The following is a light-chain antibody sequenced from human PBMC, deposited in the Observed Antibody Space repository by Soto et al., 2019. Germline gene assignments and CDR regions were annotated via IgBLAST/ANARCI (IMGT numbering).Light chain of an antibody. CDR1: SSNIGAGYD. J-gene: IGLJ2*01. CDR2: VNS. V-gene: IGLV1-40*01. CDR3: HSYDSSLSGVV. Sequence: QPVLTQPPSVSGAPGQRVTISCTGSSSNIGAGYDVHWYQQLPGTAPKLLIYVNSNRPSGVPDRFSGSKSGTSASLAITGLQAKDEADYYCHSYDSSLSGVVFGGGTKLTVL.